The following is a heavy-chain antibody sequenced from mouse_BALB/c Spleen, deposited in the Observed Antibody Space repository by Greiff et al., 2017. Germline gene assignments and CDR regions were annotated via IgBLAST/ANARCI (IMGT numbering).Heavy chain of an antibody. CDR2: IRSKSNNYAT. CDR1: GFTFNTNA. V-gene: IGHV10S3*01. Sequence: EVQLVETGGGLVQPKGSLKLSCAASGFTFNTNAMNWVRQAPGKGLEWVARIRSKSNNYATYYADSVKDRFTISRDDSQSMLYLQMNNLKTEDTAMYYCVRDYYGNAWFAYWGQGTLVTVSA. J-gene: IGHJ3*01. CDR3: VRDYYGNAWFAY. D-gene: IGHD2-1*01.